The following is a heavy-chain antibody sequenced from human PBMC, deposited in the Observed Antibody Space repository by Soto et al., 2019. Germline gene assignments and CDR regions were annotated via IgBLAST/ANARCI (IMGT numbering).Heavy chain of an antibody. CDR2: LHSGGST. CDR3: ARAYSTSWYSFDS. D-gene: IGHD6-13*01. CDR1: GFTVSDGF. J-gene: IGHJ4*02. Sequence: EVQLVESGGGLVQPGGSLGLSCAATGFTVSDGFMNWVRQAPGKGLEWVSVLHSGGSTYYADSVKGRFTISRDNSKNTVYLQMISLGAEDTAVYYCARAYSTSWYSFDSWGQGTLVTVSS. V-gene: IGHV3-66*01.